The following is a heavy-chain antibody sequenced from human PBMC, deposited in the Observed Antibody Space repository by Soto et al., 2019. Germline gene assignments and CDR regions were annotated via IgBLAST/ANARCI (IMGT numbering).Heavy chain of an antibody. CDR1: GDSVNSGSYY. CDR3: ARESIVGATRFDP. D-gene: IGHD1-26*01. Sequence: NPSETLSLTCTVSGDSVNSGSYYWTWIRQAPGKGLEWLGYIYHIGTTRYNPSLNSRATISLDTSKSQFSLRLTSVTAADTAVYFCARESIVGATRFDPWGHGTLVTVSS. J-gene: IGHJ5*02. V-gene: IGHV4-61*01. CDR2: IYHIGTT.